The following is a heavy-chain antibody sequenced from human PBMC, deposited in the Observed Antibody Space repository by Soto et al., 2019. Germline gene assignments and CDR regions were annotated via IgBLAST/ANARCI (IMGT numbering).Heavy chain of an antibody. Sequence: ASVKVSCKASGYTFTTYGISWVRQAPGQGLEWMGWISASNGNIYYGQKFQGRVTMTTDSFTSTAYMELSSLTSDDTAVYYCARALPDSSSGDSWGQGTLLTVSS. CDR2: ISASNGNI. CDR1: GYTFTTYG. V-gene: IGHV1-18*01. CDR3: ARALPDSSSGDS. D-gene: IGHD6-13*01. J-gene: IGHJ4*02.